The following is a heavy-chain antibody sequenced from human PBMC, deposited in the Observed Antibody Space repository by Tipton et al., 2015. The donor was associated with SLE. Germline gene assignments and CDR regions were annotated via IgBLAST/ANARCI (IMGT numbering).Heavy chain of an antibody. CDR3: ASGNDYIDY. CDR1: GYNFNGYY. J-gene: IGHJ4*02. D-gene: IGHD1-26*01. V-gene: IGHV1-2*02. Sequence: QSGPEVKKPGASVKVSCKASGYNFNGYYIHWVRQAPGQGLEWMGWINPNNSATDYAQKFQGTVTMTRDTSITTAYLELTRLRSDDTAVYYCASGNDYIDYWGQGTLVTVSS. CDR2: INPNNSAT.